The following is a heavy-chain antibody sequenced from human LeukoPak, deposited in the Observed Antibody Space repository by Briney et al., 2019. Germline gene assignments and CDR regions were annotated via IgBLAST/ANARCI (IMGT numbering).Heavy chain of an antibody. CDR3: TRGATEATRYYYGLDV. J-gene: IGHJ6*02. CDR2: TRNKPKGYTT. Sequence: GGSLILSCAASGFTFSDHYMDWVRQAPGKGLEWVGRTRNKPKGYTTEYAASVRGRFTISRDDSKNSLYLQMTSLKTEDTAVYYCTRGATEATRYYYGLDVWGQGTTVTVSS. D-gene: IGHD5-12*01. V-gene: IGHV3-72*01. CDR1: GFTFSDHY.